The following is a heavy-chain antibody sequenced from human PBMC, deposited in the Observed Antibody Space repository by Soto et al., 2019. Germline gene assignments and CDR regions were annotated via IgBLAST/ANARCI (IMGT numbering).Heavy chain of an antibody. CDR1: GGSISSYY. Sequence: PSETLSLTCTVSGGSISSYYWSWIRQPPGKGLEWIGYIYYSGSTNYNPSLKSRVTISVDTSKNQFSLKLSSVTAADTAVYYCARVIFGDLYYYYSAMAVWGKGTTVTVSS. V-gene: IGHV4-59*01. D-gene: IGHD3-3*01. J-gene: IGHJ6*04. CDR3: ARVIFGDLYYYYSAMAV. CDR2: IYYSGST.